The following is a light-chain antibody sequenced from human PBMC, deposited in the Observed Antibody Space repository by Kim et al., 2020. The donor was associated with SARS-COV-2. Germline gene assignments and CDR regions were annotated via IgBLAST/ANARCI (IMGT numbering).Light chain of an antibody. V-gene: IGKV1-5*03. CDR2: KAS. J-gene: IGKJ1*01. CDR1: QNIHIW. Sequence: DIQVTQSPSTLSASVGDRVTISCRASQNIHIWLAWFQQKPGKAPRVLMYKASTLESGVPSRFSGSGSGTEFTLTINSLQPDDSATYYCQQYDVHPETFGQGTKVDIK. CDR3: QQYDVHPET.